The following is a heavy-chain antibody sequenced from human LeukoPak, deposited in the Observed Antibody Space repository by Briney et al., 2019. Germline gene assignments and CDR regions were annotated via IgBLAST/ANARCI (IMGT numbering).Heavy chain of an antibody. CDR1: GFTFSSYA. D-gene: IGHD3-22*01. Sequence: GGSLRLSCAASGFTFSSYAMSWVRQAAGRGLEWVSAMSGSGGSTYYADSVKGRFTISRDNSKNTLYLQMNSLRAEDTAVYYCAKDRGYYDSSGYYGYTWFDPWGQGTLVTVSS. J-gene: IGHJ5*02. CDR3: AKDRGYYDSSGYYGYTWFDP. V-gene: IGHV3-23*01. CDR2: MSGSGGST.